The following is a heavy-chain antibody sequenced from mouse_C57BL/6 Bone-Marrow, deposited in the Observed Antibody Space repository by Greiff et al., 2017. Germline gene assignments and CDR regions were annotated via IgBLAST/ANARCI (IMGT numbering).Heavy chain of an antibody. J-gene: IGHJ2*01. CDR3: ARGENNY. D-gene: IGHD5-2*01. CDR2: IDPSDSYT. CDR1: GYTFTSYW. Sequence: VKLQQPGAELVRPGTSVKLSCKASGYTFTSYWMHWVKQRPGQGLEWIGVIDPSDSYTNYNQKFKGKATLTVDTSSSTAYMQLSSLTSEDSAVYYCARGENNYWGQGTTLTVSS. V-gene: IGHV1-59*01.